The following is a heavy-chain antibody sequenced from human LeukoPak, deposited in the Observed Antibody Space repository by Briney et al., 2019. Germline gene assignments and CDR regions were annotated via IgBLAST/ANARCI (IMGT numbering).Heavy chain of an antibody. CDR2: ISWNSGSI. J-gene: IGHJ4*02. Sequence: GGSLRLSCAASGFTFSDYYMSWIRQAPGKGLEWVSGISWNSGSIGYADSVKDRFTISRDNAKNSLYLQMNSLRAEDTALYYCAKDMMVYGSGSYYSNWGQGTLVTVSS. V-gene: IGHV3-9*01. CDR3: AKDMMVYGSGSYYSN. CDR1: GFTFSDYY. D-gene: IGHD3-10*01.